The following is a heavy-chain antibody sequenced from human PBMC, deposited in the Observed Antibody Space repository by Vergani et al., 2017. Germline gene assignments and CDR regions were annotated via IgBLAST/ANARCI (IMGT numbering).Heavy chain of an antibody. V-gene: IGHV3-48*02. Sequence: EVQLVESGGGLVQPGGSLRLSCAASGFTFSSYSMNWVRQAPGKGLEWVSYISSSSSTIYYADSVKGRFTIARDNAKNSLYLQMNSLRDEDTAVYYCARDAGYCSSTSCLDPWGQGTLVTVSS. CDR2: ISSSSSTI. CDR1: GFTFSSYS. D-gene: IGHD2-2*03. CDR3: ARDAGYCSSTSCLDP. J-gene: IGHJ5*02.